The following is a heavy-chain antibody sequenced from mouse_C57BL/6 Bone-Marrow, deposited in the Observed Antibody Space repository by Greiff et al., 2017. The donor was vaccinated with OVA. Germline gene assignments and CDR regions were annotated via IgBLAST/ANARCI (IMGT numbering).Heavy chain of an antibody. Sequence: QVQLQQPGAELVKPGASVKLSCKASGYTFTSYGMRWVKQRPGHGLEWIGMIHPSSGSTNYNETFKSKATLTVDKSSSTAYMQLSSLTSEDSAFYYGAGRDDDDGYYCDYWGQGTTLTVSS. V-gene: IGHV1-64*01. D-gene: IGHD2-4*01. CDR3: AGRDDDDGYYCDY. CDR1: GYTFTSYG. CDR2: IHPSSGST. J-gene: IGHJ2*01.